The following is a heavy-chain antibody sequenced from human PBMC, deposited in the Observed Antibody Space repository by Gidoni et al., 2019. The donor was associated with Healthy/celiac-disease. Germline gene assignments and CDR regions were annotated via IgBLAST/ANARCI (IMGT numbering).Heavy chain of an antibody. CDR3: AKELGYCSSTSCYTDYYGMDV. CDR2: ISWSSGSI. CDR1: GFTLDDYA. Sequence: EVQLVESGGVLVQPGRSLRLSCAASGFTLDDYAMPWVRKAPGKGLEWVSGISWSSGSIGYADSVKGRFTISRDNAKNSLYLQMNSLRAEDTALYYCAKELGYCSSTSCYTDYYGMDVWGQGTTVTVSS. D-gene: IGHD2-2*02. V-gene: IGHV3-9*01. J-gene: IGHJ6*02.